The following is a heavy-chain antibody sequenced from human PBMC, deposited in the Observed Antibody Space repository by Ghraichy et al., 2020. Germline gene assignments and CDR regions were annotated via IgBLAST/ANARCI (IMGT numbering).Heavy chain of an antibody. CDR1: GFSFAGYG. J-gene: IGHJ4*02. V-gene: IGHV3-30*02. Sequence: GESLNISCAASGFSFAGYGMHWVRHAPGKGLEWVAFIAYDGSDTYYADSVKGRFTISRDNSKTTLYLQMNSLRPEDTAVYYCAKANYYDPGTYVLIDYWGQGTLVTVSS. CDR2: IAYDGSDT. D-gene: IGHD3-22*01. CDR3: AKANYYDPGTYVLIDY.